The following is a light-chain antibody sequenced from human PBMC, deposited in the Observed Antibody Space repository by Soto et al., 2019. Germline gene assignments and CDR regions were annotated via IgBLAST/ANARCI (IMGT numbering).Light chain of an antibody. CDR1: NSNIGRYS. J-gene: IGLJ3*02. Sequence: QSVLTQPLSLSGTPGQRVTISCSGSNSNIGRYSVNWCQHFPGTAPKILIYSDDERPSGVPDRVSGSKSGTSASLAISGLQSEDEAEYYCAAWDDNLNGPLFGGGTQLTVL. V-gene: IGLV1-44*01. CDR3: AAWDDNLNGPL. CDR2: SDD.